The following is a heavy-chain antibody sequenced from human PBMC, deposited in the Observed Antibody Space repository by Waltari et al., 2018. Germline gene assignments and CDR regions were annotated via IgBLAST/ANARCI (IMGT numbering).Heavy chain of an antibody. V-gene: IGHV1-8*01. CDR1: GYTFTSYD. J-gene: IGHJ4*02. CDR3: AKEKGRVDIVATISDGRGPLDY. D-gene: IGHD5-12*01. CDR2: MNPNSGNT. Sequence: QVQLVQSGAEVKKPGASVKVSCKASGYTFTSYDINWVRQATGQGLEWMGWMNPNSGNTGYAQKFQGRVTMTRNTSISTAYMELSSLRAEDTAVYYCAKEKGRVDIVATISDGRGPLDYWGQGTLVTVSS.